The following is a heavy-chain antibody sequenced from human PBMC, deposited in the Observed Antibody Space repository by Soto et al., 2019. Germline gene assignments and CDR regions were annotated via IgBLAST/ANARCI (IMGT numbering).Heavy chain of an antibody. D-gene: IGHD3-22*01. V-gene: IGHV3-20*04. Sequence: GGSLRLSCTASGFTFDDYGMSWVRQAPGKGLEWVSGINWNGGSTGYADFVEGRFTISRDDAKNSLYLQMNSLRVEDTAFYYCARRQDSFDYWGQGTLVTVSS. CDR1: GFTFDDYG. CDR2: INWNGGST. CDR3: ARRQDSFDY. J-gene: IGHJ4*02.